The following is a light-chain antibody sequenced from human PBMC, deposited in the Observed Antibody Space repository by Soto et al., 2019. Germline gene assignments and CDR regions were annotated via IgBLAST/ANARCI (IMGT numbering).Light chain of an antibody. Sequence: EVVMTQSPGTLSVSPGEGATLSCRASQSVSVNLAWYQHRPGQAPRPLIYDASTRAIGVPARFSGRGSEPEFTLTISGLQSEDFGFYYCLQYNTWPYTFGRGTKLEI. J-gene: IGKJ2*01. CDR2: DAS. V-gene: IGKV3-15*01. CDR1: QSVSVN. CDR3: LQYNTWPYT.